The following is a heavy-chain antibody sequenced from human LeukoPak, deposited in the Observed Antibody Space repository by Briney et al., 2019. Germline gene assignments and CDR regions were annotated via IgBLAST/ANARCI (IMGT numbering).Heavy chain of an antibody. CDR2: IIPILGIA. J-gene: IGHJ5*02. D-gene: IGHD2-2*01. V-gene: IGHV1-69*04. CDR3: ARDRYCSSTSCYLDPGAFDP. CDR1: GGTFSSYT. Sequence: SVKVSCKASGGTFSSYTISWVRQAPGQGLEWMGRIIPILGIANYAQKFQGRVTITPDKSTSTAYMELSSLRSEDTAVYYCARDRYCSSTSCYLDPGAFDPWGQGTLVTVSS.